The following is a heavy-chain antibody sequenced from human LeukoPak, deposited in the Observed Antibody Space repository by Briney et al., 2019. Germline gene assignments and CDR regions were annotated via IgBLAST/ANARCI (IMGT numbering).Heavy chain of an antibody. V-gene: IGHV4-59*01. CDR1: GGSNSSFY. J-gene: IGHJ5*02. Sequence: SETLSLTCTVSGGSNSSFYWSWIRQPPGEGLESIGYVSYSGSTTYNPSLKSRVTISVDTSKNQFSLKLSSVTAADTAVYYCARVPYSSGFYFFDPWGQGTLVTVSS. CDR2: VSYSGST. CDR3: ARVPYSSGFYFFDP. D-gene: IGHD3-22*01.